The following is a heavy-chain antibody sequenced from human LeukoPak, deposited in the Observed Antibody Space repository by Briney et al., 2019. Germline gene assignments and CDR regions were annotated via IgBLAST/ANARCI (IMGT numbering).Heavy chain of an antibody. V-gene: IGHV3-48*03. CDR3: ARDHSDILTGYFASAYYMDV. CDR2: ISSSGSTI. Sequence: GRSLRLSCAASGFTFSSYEMNWVRQAPGKGLEWVSYISSSGSTIYYADSVKGRFTISRDNAKNSLYLQMNSLRAEDTAVYYCARDHSDILTGYFASAYYMDVWGKGTTVTISS. J-gene: IGHJ6*03. D-gene: IGHD3-9*01. CDR1: GFTFSSYE.